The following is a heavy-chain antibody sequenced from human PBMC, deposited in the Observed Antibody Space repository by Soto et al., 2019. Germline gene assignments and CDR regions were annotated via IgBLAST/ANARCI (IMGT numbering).Heavy chain of an antibody. CDR1: GGSISSYY. D-gene: IGHD2-15*01. CDR3: ARDFSMVVVAPGY. V-gene: IGHV4-59*12. J-gene: IGHJ4*02. CDR2: IYYSGST. Sequence: SETLSLTCPVSGGSISSYYWSWIRQSPGKGLEWIGYIYYSGSTNYNPSLKSRVSISVDTSKNQFSLKLSSVTAADTAVYFCARDFSMVVVAPGYWGQGTLVTVSS.